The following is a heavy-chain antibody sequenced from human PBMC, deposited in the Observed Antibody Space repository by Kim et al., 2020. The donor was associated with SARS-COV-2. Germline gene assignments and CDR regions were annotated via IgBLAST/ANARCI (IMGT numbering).Heavy chain of an antibody. V-gene: IGHV3-23*01. Sequence: SVKGRFTISRDNSKNTLYLQMNSLRAEDTAVYYCAKVQRKWLNYYYYMDVWGKGTTVTVSS. J-gene: IGHJ6*03. CDR3: AKVQRKWLNYYYYMDV. D-gene: IGHD3-22*01.